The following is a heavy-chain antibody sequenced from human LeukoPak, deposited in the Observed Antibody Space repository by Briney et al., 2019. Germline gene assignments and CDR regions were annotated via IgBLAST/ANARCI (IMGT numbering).Heavy chain of an antibody. D-gene: IGHD2-21*02. Sequence: PSETLSLTCAASGGSISNYYWSWIRQPPGKGLEWIAFIYYNGITNYNPSLRSRVTISVETSKNQFSLKVSSVTAADAAVYYCARAPGVMTAFDYWGQGALVIVSS. CDR3: ARAPGVMTAFDY. CDR2: IYYNGIT. J-gene: IGHJ4*02. V-gene: IGHV4-59*01. CDR1: GGSISNYY.